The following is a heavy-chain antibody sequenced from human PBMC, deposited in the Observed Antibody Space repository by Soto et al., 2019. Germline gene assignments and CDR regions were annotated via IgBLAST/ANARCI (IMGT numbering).Heavy chain of an antibody. D-gene: IGHD3-10*01. CDR3: ATSYGSGYLAFDY. Sequence: QVQLVQSGAAVKKPGSSVKVSCKASGDTFSFYTINWVRQAPGLGLEWVGRINPILSMSNYAQKFQGRVTMTADKSTSTAYMELRSLRSEDTAMYYCATSYGSGYLAFDYWGQGALVTVSS. V-gene: IGHV1-69*02. J-gene: IGHJ4*02. CDR1: GDTFSFYT. CDR2: INPILSMS.